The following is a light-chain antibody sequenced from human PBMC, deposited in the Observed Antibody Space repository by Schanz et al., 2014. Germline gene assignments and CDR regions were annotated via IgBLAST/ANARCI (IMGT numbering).Light chain of an antibody. CDR1: SNNIGNYNF. CDR3: SSYAGANTLV. Sequence: QSALTQPRSVSGSPGQSVTISCTGTSNNIGNYNFVSWYQQHPGKAPKLMIYDVSKRPSGVPDRFSGSKSGNTASLTVSGLQAEDEADYYCSSYAGANTLVFGGGTKLTVL. V-gene: IGLV2-11*01. J-gene: IGLJ2*01. CDR2: DVS.